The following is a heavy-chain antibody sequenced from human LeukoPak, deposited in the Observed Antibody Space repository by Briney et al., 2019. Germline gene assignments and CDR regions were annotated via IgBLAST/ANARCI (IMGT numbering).Heavy chain of an antibody. CDR3: ARIHYDILTGYYGEFDY. CDR2: IYYSGST. CDR1: GGSISSSSYY. Sequence: PSETLSLTCTVSGGSISSSSYYWGWIRQPPGKGLEWIVSIYYSGSTYYNPSLKSRVTISVDTSKHQFSLKLSSVTAADTAVYYCARIHYDILTGYYGEFDYWGQGTLVTVSS. J-gene: IGHJ4*02. D-gene: IGHD3-9*01. V-gene: IGHV4-39*07.